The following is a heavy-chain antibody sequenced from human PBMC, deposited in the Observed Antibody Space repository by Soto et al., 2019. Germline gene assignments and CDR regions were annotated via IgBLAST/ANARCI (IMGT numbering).Heavy chain of an antibody. CDR3: ARGKDGYNPDY. D-gene: IGHD5-12*01. V-gene: IGHV3-33*01. Sequence: QVQLVESGGGVVQPGRSLRLSCAASGFSFRNYGMHWVRQAPGKGLEWMAYIWYDGSNKDYADSVKGRFTISRDNSKNTLYLQMNSLRDEDTAVYNCARGKDGYNPDYWGQGTLVTVPS. CDR2: IWYDGSNK. J-gene: IGHJ4*01. CDR1: GFSFRNYG.